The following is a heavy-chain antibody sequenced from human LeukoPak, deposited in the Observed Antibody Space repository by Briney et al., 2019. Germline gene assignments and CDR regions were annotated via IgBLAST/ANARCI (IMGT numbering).Heavy chain of an antibody. Sequence: ASVKVSCKASGYTFTSYGISWVRQAPGQGLEWMGWISAYNGNTNYAQKFQGRVTMTRDTSISTAYMELSRLRSDDTAVYYCARPEPGIAAAGSLDYWGQGTLVTVPS. J-gene: IGHJ4*02. V-gene: IGHV1-18*01. D-gene: IGHD6-13*01. CDR2: ISAYNGNT. CDR1: GYTFTSYG. CDR3: ARPEPGIAAAGSLDY.